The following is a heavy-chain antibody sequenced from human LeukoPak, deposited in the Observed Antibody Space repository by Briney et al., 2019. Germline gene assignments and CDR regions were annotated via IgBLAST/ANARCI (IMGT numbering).Heavy chain of an antibody. D-gene: IGHD3-3*01. Sequence: SETLSLTCTVSGGSISSGGYYWSWIRQPPGKGLEWIGYIYHSGSTYYNPSLKSRVTISVDRSKNQFSLKLSSVTAADTAVYYCARDPGCRFLDYWGQGTLVTVSS. CDR3: ARDPGCRFLDY. J-gene: IGHJ4*02. CDR2: IYHSGST. CDR1: GGSISSGGYY. V-gene: IGHV4-30-2*01.